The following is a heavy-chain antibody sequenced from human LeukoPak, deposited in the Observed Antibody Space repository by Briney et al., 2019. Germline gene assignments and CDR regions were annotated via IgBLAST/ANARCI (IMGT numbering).Heavy chain of an antibody. Sequence: SETLSLTCTVSGGSITNSRYYWGWLRQPRGKGLEWIGNVAYGGDTYYSPSLRSRITISADTSNNHFSLQLRSVTATDTAGYYCARATGFREYGENFYLDSWGQGALVTVSS. CDR2: VAYGGDT. CDR3: ARATGFREYGENFYLDS. J-gene: IGHJ4*02. D-gene: IGHD4-17*01. CDR1: GGSITNSRYY. V-gene: IGHV4-39*02.